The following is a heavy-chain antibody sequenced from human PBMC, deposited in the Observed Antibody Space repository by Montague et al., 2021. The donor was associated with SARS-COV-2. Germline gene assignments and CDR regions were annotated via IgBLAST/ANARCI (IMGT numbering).Heavy chain of an antibody. D-gene: IGHD3-22*01. CDR1: GGSITNNIDY. J-gene: IGHJ3*01. CDR3: ARLKRYFDSSGSPSAFDF. V-gene: IGHV4-39*02. Sequence: SETLSPTCSVSGGSITNNIDYWAWIRQPPGKGPEWIGSIYYTGNTYYNPSLKSRVTISVVTSKNHFTLKLSSVTAAETAVYYCARLKRYFDSSGSPSAFDFWGQGTKVTVSS. CDR2: IYYTGNT.